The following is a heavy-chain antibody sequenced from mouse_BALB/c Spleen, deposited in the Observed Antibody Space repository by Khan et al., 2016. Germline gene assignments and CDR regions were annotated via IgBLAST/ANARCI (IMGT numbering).Heavy chain of an antibody. V-gene: IGHV1S136*01. CDR2: INPFNDGT. CDR3: ARSGNLDMDY. J-gene: IGHJ4*01. Sequence: VQLKQSGPELVKPGASVKMSCKASGFTFISYVIHWVKQKPGQGLEWIGYINPFNDGTNYNENFKGKATLTSAKSSSTAYMDLSSLTSEDTAVYYCARSGNLDMDYWGQGTSVTVSS. CDR1: GFTFISYV. D-gene: IGHD2-1*01.